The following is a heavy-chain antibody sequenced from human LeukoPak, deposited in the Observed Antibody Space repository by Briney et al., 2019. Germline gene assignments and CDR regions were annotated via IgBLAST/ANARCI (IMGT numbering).Heavy chain of an antibody. D-gene: IGHD6-13*01. J-gene: IGHJ4*02. Sequence: SETLSLTCTVSGGSISSSYYYWGWIRQPPGKGLEWIGSIYYSGSTYYNPSLKSRVTISVDTSKNQFSLKLRSVTAADTAVYYCARLGVGTAAGYFDYWGQGTLVTVSS. CDR3: ARLGVGTAAGYFDY. CDR1: GGSISSSYYY. CDR2: IYYSGST. V-gene: IGHV4-39*01.